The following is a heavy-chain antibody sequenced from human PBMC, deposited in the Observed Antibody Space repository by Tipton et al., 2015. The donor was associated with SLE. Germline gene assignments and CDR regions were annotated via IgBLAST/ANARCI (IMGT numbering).Heavy chain of an antibody. CDR1: GGSISSGSYY. D-gene: IGHD3-10*01. CDR2: IYTSGST. Sequence: TLSLTCTVSGGSISSGSYYWSWIRQPAGKGLEWIGYIYTSGSTNYNPSLKSRVTISVDTSKNQFSLKLSSVTAADTAVYYCARERRITMVRGVLNAEYFQHWGQGTLVTVSS. V-gene: IGHV4-61*09. J-gene: IGHJ1*01. CDR3: ARERRITMVRGVLNAEYFQH.